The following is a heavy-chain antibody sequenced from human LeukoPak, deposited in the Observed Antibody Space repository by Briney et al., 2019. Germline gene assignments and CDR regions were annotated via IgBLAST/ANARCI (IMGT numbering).Heavy chain of an antibody. CDR2: ISSSSSYI. J-gene: IGHJ4*02. CDR3: ARDLQWWPELDY. D-gene: IGHD2-15*01. V-gene: IGHV3-21*01. Sequence: GGSLRLSCAASGFTFSSYSMNWVRQAPGKGLEWVSSISSSSSYIYYADSVKGRFTISRDNAKNSLYLQMNSLRAEDTAEYYCARDLQWWPELDYWGQGTLVTVSS. CDR1: GFTFSSYS.